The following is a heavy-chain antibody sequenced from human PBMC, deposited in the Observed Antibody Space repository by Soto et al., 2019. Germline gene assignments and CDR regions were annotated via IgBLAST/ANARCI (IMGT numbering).Heavy chain of an antibody. V-gene: IGHV3-64*01. CDR3: ARDRCPTGVCYAPSDY. D-gene: IGHD2-8*01. CDR2: ISSNGRST. J-gene: IGHJ4*02. CDR1: GFTFSTYS. Sequence: EVQLVESGGGLVQPGGSLRLSCAASGFTFSTYSMHWVRQAPGKGLEYVSAISSNGRSTYYANSVKGRFTISRDNSKNTLYLQRDSLRAEEMAVYYCARDRCPTGVCYAPSDYWGQGTLVTVSS.